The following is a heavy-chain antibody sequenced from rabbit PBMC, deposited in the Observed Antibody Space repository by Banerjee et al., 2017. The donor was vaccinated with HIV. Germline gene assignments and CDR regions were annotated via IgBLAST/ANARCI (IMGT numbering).Heavy chain of an antibody. CDR1: GSDISSSYW. J-gene: IGHJ4*01. CDR2: IDADSSGST. Sequence: QSLEESGGDLVKPGASPTLTCIASGSDISSSYWIWWVRQAPGKGLEWIACIDADSSGSTYYASWAKGRFTISKASSTTVTLQMTSLTAADTATYFCARGGYYASSSGYYLSLWGQGTLVTVS. D-gene: IGHD1-1*01. V-gene: IGHV1S40*01. CDR3: ARGGYYASSSGYYLSL.